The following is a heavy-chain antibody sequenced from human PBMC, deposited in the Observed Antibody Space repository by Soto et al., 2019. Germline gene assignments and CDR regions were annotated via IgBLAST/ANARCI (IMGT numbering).Heavy chain of an antibody. J-gene: IGHJ6*04. V-gene: IGHV2-5*02. CDR1: AFSLSTGGVG. D-gene: IGHD2-21*02. CDR3: IQSRCGGDCLQSYASYYYYGMDV. Sequence: SGPTLVNPTQTLTLTCTFSAFSLSTGGVGVGWIRQPPGKALEWLALIYWDDDKRYSPSLRSRLTITKDTSKNQVVLTMTNMDPVDTATYYCIQSRCGGDCLQSYASYYYYGMDVWGEGTTVTVSS. CDR2: IYWDDDK.